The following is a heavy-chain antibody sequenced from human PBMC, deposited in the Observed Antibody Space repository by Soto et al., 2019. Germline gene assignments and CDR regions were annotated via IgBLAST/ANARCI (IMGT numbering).Heavy chain of an antibody. J-gene: IGHJ3*02. V-gene: IGHV3-53*04. CDR3: ARAPITGTTGAFDI. CDR2: IYSGGST. Sequence: GGSLILSCAASGFTVISNYMSWVRQAPGKGLEWVSVIYSGGSTYYADSVKGRFTISRHNSKNTLYLQMNSLRAEDTAVYYCARAPITGTTGAFDIWGQGTMVTVSS. CDR1: GFTVISNY. D-gene: IGHD1-20*01.